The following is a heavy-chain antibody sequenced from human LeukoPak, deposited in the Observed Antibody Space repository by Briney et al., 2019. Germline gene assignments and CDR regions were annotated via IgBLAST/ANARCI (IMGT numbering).Heavy chain of an antibody. CDR2: ISSSSSYI. Sequence: PGGSLRLSCAASGFTFSSYSMNWVRQAPGKGLECVSSISSSSSYIYYADSVKGRFTISRDNAKNSLYLQMNSLRAEDTAVYYWAKDDLIAEEPALRAYWGQGTLVTVSS. D-gene: IGHD1-14*01. CDR1: GFTFSSYS. CDR3: AKDDLIAEEPALRAY. J-gene: IGHJ4*02. V-gene: IGHV3-21*04.